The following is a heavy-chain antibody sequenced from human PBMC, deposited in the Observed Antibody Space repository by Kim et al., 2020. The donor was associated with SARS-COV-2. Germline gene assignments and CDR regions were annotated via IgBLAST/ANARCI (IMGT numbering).Heavy chain of an antibody. D-gene: IGHD1-26*01. CDR3: ANTRSGSYYYGMDV. CDR1: GFTFSSYG. J-gene: IGHJ6*02. V-gene: IGHV3-30*18. Sequence: GGSLRLSCAASGFTFSSYGMHWVRQAPGKGLEWVAVISYDGSNQYYADSVKGRFTISRDNSKNTLYLQMNSLRAEDTAVYYCANTRSGSYYYGMDVWGQGTTVPVSS. CDR2: ISYDGSNQ.